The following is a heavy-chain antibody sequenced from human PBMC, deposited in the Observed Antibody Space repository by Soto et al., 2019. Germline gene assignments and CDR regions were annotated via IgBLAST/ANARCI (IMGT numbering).Heavy chain of an antibody. CDR1: GGSISSGDYY. CDR2: IYYSGST. V-gene: IGHV4-30-4*01. D-gene: IGHD3-22*01. CDR3: ARGGPGGYYDSSGYHAWFDP. J-gene: IGHJ5*02. Sequence: PSETLSLTCTVSGGSISSGDYYWSWIRQPPGKGLEWIGYIYYSGSTYYNPSLKSRVTISVDTSKNQFSLKLSSVTAADTAVYYCARGGPGGYYDSSGYHAWFDP.